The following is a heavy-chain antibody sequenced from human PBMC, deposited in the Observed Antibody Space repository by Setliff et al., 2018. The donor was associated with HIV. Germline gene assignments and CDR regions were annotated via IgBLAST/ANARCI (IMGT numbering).Heavy chain of an antibody. CDR1: GGSISRSFYY. V-gene: IGHV4-39*07. CDR2: FSYNGRT. D-gene: IGHD6-13*01. J-gene: IGHJ4*02. Sequence: PSETLSLTCSVSGGSISRSFYYWGWLRQPPGKGLEWIGSFSYNGRTYYIPSLKSRVTISVDTSKNQFSLTLSSVTAADTAVYYCARGPGIAAAGTGYFDYWGQGTLVTVSS. CDR3: ARGPGIAAAGTGYFDY.